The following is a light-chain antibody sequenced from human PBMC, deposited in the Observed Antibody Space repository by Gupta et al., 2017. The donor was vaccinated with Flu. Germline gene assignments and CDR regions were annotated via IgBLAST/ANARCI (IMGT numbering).Light chain of an antibody. CDR3: QSADTSGTLYV. J-gene: IGLJ1*01. V-gene: IGLV3-25*02. CDR2: KDT. CDR1: SFPRQY. Sequence: SYELTQPPSVSVPPGQTARITCTRDSFPRQYAYWYQQRPGPAPVLVIYKDTERPLGFPDRFSGSTAVTTVTLTIRVVQAETEADDDCQSADTSGTLYVFGSGTRVTVL.